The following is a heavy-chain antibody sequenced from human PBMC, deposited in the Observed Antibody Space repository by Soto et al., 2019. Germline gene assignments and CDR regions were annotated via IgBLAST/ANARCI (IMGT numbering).Heavy chain of an antibody. CDR1: GFSFRNYA. Sequence: XVFLRLSCAASGFSFRNYAMTWVRQAAGKGLEWVSGLSGSGTMRYYADSVRGRFIISRDNAKNTLFLQMDNLRVEDSAVYYCAKEAEENENVPIPGDNWGQGTPVTVSS. V-gene: IGHV3-23*01. D-gene: IGHD1-1*01. CDR2: LSGSGTMR. J-gene: IGHJ4*02. CDR3: AKEAEENENVPIPGDN.